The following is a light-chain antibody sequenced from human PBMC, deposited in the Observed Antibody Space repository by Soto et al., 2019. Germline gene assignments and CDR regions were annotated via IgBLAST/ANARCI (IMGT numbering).Light chain of an antibody. J-gene: IGLJ1*01. CDR2: DAT. CDR1: SADVRSYNL. Sequence: QSALARPASMTGSTGESITISLTATSADVRSYNLVAWFHHHPDKPTTVTILDATQRPSGLSQSLSVSRSGNAASLTISALQADDEADYYFCSYAGGSTSSIFESGTTVTVL. CDR3: CSYAGGSTSSI. V-gene: IGLV2-23*01.